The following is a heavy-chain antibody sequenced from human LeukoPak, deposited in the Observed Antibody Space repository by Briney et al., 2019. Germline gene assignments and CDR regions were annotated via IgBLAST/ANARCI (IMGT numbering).Heavy chain of an antibody. D-gene: IGHD3-10*01. Sequence: GASVKVSCKASGYTFTSYYMHWVRQAPGQGLEWMGIINPSGGSTSYAQKFQGRVTMTRDMSTSTDYMELSSLRSEDTAVYYCARDLAWFAFDYWGQGTLVTVSS. CDR3: ARDLAWFAFDY. CDR1: GYTFTSYY. CDR2: INPSGGST. J-gene: IGHJ4*02. V-gene: IGHV1-46*01.